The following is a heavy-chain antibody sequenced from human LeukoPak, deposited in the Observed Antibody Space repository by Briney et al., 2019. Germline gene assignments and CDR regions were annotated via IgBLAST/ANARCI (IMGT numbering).Heavy chain of an antibody. D-gene: IGHD6-19*01. J-gene: IGHJ4*02. V-gene: IGHV1-2*02. Sequence: GASVKVSCKASGYTFTGYYMHWVRQAPGQGLEWMGWINPNSGGTNYAQKFQGRVTMTRDASMSIAYMEVRRLRSDDTAVYYCARDIRRGYSSGFDYWGQGTLVTVSS. CDR3: ARDIRRGYSSGFDY. CDR1: GYTFTGYY. CDR2: INPNSGGT.